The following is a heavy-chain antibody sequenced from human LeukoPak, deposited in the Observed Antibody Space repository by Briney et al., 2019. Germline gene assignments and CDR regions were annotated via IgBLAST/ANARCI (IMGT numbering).Heavy chain of an antibody. CDR3: ARSPNWGGGFDY. CDR2: IYHSGST. J-gene: IGHJ4*02. Sequence: TSETLSLTCAVSGGSISSSNWWSWVRQPPGKGLEWIGEIYHSGSTNYNPSLKSRVTISVDKSKNQFSLKLSSVTAADTAVYYCARSPNWGGGFDYWGQGTLVTVSS. V-gene: IGHV4-4*02. D-gene: IGHD7-27*01. CDR1: GGSISSSNW.